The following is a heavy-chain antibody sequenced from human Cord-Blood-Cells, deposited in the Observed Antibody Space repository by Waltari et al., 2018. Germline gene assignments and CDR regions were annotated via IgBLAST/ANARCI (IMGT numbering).Heavy chain of an antibody. V-gene: IGHV4-39*02. CDR1: GGSISNSSYY. CDR2: IYYSGST. J-gene: IGHJ4*02. D-gene: IGHD3-16*01. CDR3: AREGVGPWGGIDY. Sequence: QLQLQESGPGLVKPSETLSLTCTVSGGSISNSSYYWGWIRQPPGKGLEWIGSIYYSGSTYYNPPLTCRGTISVDTSKNQFSLKLGSVTAADTAVYYWAREGVGPWGGIDYWGQGTLVTVSS.